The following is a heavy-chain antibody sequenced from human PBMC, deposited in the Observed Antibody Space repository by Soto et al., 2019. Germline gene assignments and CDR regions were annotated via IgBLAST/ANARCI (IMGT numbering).Heavy chain of an antibody. CDR3: ERDPYSSSWYDY. V-gene: IGHV3-21*01. Sequence: EVQLVESGGGLVKPGGSLRLSCAASGFTFSSYSMNWVRQAPGKGPEWGSSISSSSSYIYYAASVKGRFTISRDNAKNSRYLQMNSLRAEDTAVYYCERDPYSSSWYDYCGQGTLVTVSS. J-gene: IGHJ4*02. D-gene: IGHD6-13*01. CDR2: ISSSSSYI. CDR1: GFTFSSYS.